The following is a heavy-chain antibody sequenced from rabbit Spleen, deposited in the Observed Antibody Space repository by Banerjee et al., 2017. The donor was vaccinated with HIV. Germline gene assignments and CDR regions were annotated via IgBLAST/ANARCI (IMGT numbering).Heavy chain of an antibody. CDR3: SRGSAAMTMVITGDYLSL. CDR2: IDGGSSGST. CDR1: GVSFNSGYD. Sequence: ALEESGGGLVKPRASLTLPCKESGVSFNSGYDMSWVRQAPGKGLECIACIDGGSSGSTYYANWAKGRFTISKPSSTTVTLQMTSLTAADTATPYCSRGSAAMTMVITGDYLSLWGQGTLVTVS. V-gene: IGHV1S40*01. J-gene: IGHJ3*01. D-gene: IGHD2-1*01.